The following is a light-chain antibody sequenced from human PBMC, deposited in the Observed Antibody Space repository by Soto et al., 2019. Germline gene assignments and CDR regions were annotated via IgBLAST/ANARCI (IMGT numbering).Light chain of an antibody. V-gene: IGKV3-11*01. J-gene: IGKJ1*01. Sequence: EIVLTQSPATLSLSPGERATLSCRASQSVSIYLSWYQQKPGQGPRLLIYDASNRATGIPARFSGSGSGTDFTLTISRLEPEDFAVYYCQQYGSSPTTFGQGTKVDIK. CDR1: QSVSIY. CDR3: QQYGSSPTT. CDR2: DAS.